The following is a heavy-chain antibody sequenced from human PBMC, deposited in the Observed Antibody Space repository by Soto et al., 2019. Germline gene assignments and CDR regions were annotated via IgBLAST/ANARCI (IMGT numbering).Heavy chain of an antibody. V-gene: IGHV3-74*01. D-gene: IGHD6-13*01. CDR2: INSDGSST. J-gene: IGHJ4*02. Sequence: GGSLRLSCAASGFTFSSYWMHWVRQAPGKGLVWVSRINSDGSSTSYADSVKGRFTISRDNSKNTLYLQMNSLRVEDTAVYYCAKVEAAAGSKYWGQGTLVTVSS. CDR3: AKVEAAAGSKY. CDR1: GFTFSSYW.